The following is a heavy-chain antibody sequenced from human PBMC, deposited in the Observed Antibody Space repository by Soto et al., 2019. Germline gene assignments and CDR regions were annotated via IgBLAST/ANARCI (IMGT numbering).Heavy chain of an antibody. CDR2: ISTNGDTA. D-gene: IGHD4-17*01. V-gene: IGHV3-23*04. J-gene: IGHJ5*01. Sequence: EVQLVESGGGLVKPGGSLRLSCAASGFTFSNYGMNWVRQAPGKGLEWVSGISTNGDTANYADSVKGRFTISRDNSKNALYMQMNGLRPEDTAVYYCAKDLSRWPHYAFDSWGQGTLVTVSS. CDR3: AKDLSRWPHYAFDS. CDR1: GFTFSNYG.